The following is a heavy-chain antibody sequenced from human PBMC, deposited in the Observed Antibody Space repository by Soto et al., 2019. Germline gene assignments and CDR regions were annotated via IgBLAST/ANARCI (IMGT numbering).Heavy chain of an antibody. CDR1: GFTFSSYS. V-gene: IGHV3-21*01. J-gene: IGHJ6*02. CDR3: VRDWSTFWGMDV. CDR2: ISSSSSYI. Sequence: GGSLRLSCAASGFTFSSYSMNWVRQAPGKGLEWVSSISSSSSYIYYADSVKGRFTISRDNAKNSLFLQMNNLRAEDTAVYYCVRDWSTFWGMDVWGQGTTVTVSS.